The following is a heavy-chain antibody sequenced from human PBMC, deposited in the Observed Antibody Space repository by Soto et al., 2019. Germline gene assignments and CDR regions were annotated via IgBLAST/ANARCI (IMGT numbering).Heavy chain of an antibody. CDR1: GGTFSRYS. CDR3: AREDRDRETGLVPAAIDGMDV. Sequence: QVQLVQSGAEVKKPGSSVKVSCKASGGTFSRYSITWVRQAPGHGLEWIGRIIPIFGIASYAQKFQGRVRITANESTSTDYTEMSSLRSEDTAVYYCAREDRDRETGLVPAAIDGMDVWGQGTTVTVSS. J-gene: IGHJ6*02. D-gene: IGHD2-2*01. CDR2: IIPIFGIA. V-gene: IGHV1-69*08.